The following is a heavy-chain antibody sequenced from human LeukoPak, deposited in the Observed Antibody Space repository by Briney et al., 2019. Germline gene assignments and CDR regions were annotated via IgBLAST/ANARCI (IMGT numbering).Heavy chain of an antibody. D-gene: IGHD5-18*01. CDR1: GYTFTSYG. Sequence: ASVKVSCKASGYTFTSYGISWVRQAPGQGLEWMGWISAYNGNTNDAQKLQGRVTMTTDTSTSTAYMELRSLRSDDPAVYYCARDMLRRGYSYGLDYWGQGTLVTVSS. CDR2: ISAYNGNT. V-gene: IGHV1-18*01. CDR3: ARDMLRRGYSYGLDY. J-gene: IGHJ4*02.